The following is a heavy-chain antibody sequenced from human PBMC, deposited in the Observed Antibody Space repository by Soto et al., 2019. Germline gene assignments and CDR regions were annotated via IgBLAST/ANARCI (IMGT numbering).Heavy chain of an antibody. CDR2: FDSENGET. J-gene: IGHJ3*02. CDR3: ATDKDCGDFYAFDI. Sequence: ASVKVSCKVSGDTLSVLSMHWVRQAPGKGLEWMGGFDSENGETFYAQKFQGRIAMTEDISTDTAYMDLSSLTSEDTAVYYCATDKDCGDFYAFDIWGQGTMVTVSS. D-gene: IGHD4-17*01. CDR1: GDTLSVLS. V-gene: IGHV1-24*01.